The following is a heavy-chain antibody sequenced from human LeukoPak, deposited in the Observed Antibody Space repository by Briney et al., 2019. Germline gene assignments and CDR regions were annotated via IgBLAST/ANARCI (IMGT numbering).Heavy chain of an antibody. J-gene: IGHJ4*02. Sequence: GGSLRLSCAASGFTFSGSPILWVRQASGKELEWVGRIRSKADNYATAYAASVQGRFTISRDDSKNTAYLQLNSLKTEDTAVYYCTQSNYWGQGALVTVSS. V-gene: IGHV3-73*01. CDR3: TQSNY. CDR1: GFTFSGSP. CDR2: IRSKADNYAT.